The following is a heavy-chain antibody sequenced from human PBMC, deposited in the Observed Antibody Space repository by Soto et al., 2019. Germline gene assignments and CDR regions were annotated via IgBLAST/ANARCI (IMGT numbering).Heavy chain of an antibody. J-gene: IGHJ6*02. CDR2: ISSDGNDK. D-gene: IGHD3-22*01. V-gene: IGHV3-30*04. CDR1: GFTFSSYP. CDR3: VKEVVADKYYYYGMDV. Sequence: QVQLVESGGGVVQPGRSLRLSCVASGFTFSSYPIHWVRQAPGKGLEWVTTISSDGNDKYYSDSVKGRFTTSRYNSKNTVYLQMNNLRVEDTAVYYCVKEVVADKYYYYGMDVWGQGTTVNVSS.